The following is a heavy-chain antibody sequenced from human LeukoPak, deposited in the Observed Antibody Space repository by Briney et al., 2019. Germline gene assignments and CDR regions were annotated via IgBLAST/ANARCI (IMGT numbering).Heavy chain of an antibody. J-gene: IGHJ4*02. CDR3: VKLSSSWYADY. CDR2: ISGSGGST. CDR1: GFTFSSYA. V-gene: IGHV3-23*01. D-gene: IGHD6-13*01. Sequence: GGSLRLSCAASGFTFSSYAMSWVRQAPGKGLEWVSAISGSGGSTYYADSVKGRFTISRDNSTNTLYLQMNSLRAEDTAVYYCVKLSSSWYADYWGQGTLVTVSS.